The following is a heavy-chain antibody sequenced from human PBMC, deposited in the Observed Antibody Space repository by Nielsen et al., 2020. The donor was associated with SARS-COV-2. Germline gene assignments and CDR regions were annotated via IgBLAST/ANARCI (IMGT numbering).Heavy chain of an antibody. Sequence: GGSLRLSCAASGFTFDDYAMHWVRQAPGKGLEWVSGISWNSGSIGYADSVKGRFTISRDNAKNSLYLQMNSLRAEDTALYYCANGPGYWGQGTLVTVSS. CDR3: ANGPGY. V-gene: IGHV3-9*01. J-gene: IGHJ4*02. CDR2: ISWNSGSI. CDR1: GFTFDDYA.